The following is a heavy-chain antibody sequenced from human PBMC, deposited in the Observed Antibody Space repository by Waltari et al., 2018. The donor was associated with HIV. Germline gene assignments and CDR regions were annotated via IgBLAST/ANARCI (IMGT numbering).Heavy chain of an antibody. CDR3: AKEGGQSTPLDDY. V-gene: IGHV3-23*01. CDR2: ISGVGGST. J-gene: IGHJ4*02. D-gene: IGHD1-1*01. CDR1: GFTFSSYA. Sequence: EVQLLESGGGLVQPGGSLRLACAASGFTFSSYAMSWVRQAPGKGLELVSAISGVGGSTYSAASVKGRFPISRANPKNTLFLQMNSLRAEDTAVYYCAKEGGQSTPLDDYWGQGTLVTVSS.